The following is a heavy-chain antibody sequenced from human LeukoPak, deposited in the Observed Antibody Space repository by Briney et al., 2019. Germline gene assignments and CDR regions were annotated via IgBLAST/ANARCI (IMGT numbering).Heavy chain of an antibody. V-gene: IGHV4-59*01. D-gene: IGHD6-13*01. Sequence: PSETLSLTCTVSGGSISSYYWSSVRHPPGKGVGWIGYIYYSGSTNYNPSLKSRVTISVDTSKKQFSLKLRSVTAADTAVYYCARADPLAAAHYWGQGTLVTVSS. CDR2: IYYSGST. CDR3: ARADPLAAAHY. J-gene: IGHJ4*02. CDR1: GGSISSYY.